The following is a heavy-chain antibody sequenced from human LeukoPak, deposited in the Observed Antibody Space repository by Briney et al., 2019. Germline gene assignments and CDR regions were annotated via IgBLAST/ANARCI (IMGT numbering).Heavy chain of an antibody. Sequence: GSLRLSCAASGFTFSSYAMSWIRQPPGKGLEWIGSIYYSGSTYYNPSLKSRVTISVDTSKNQFSLKLSSVTAADTAVYYCARHALYCSGGSCYSENYNNWFDPWGQGTLVTVSS. V-gene: IGHV4-39*01. D-gene: IGHD2-15*01. CDR3: ARHALYCSGGSCYSENYNNWFDP. CDR1: GFTFSSYA. CDR2: IYYSGST. J-gene: IGHJ5*02.